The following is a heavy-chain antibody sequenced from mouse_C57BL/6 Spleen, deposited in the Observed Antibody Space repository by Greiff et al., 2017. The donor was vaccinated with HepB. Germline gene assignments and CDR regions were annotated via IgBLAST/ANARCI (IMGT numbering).Heavy chain of an antibody. J-gene: IGHJ4*01. Sequence: QVQLQQPGTELVKPGASVKLSCKASGYTFTSYWMHWVKQRPGQGLEWIGNINPSNGGTNYNEKFKSKATLTVDKSSSTAYMQISSLTSEDSAVYYCARSTAQATGNYAMDYWGQGTSVTVSS. CDR1: GYTFTSYW. CDR3: ARSTAQATGNYAMDY. D-gene: IGHD3-2*02. CDR2: INPSNGGT. V-gene: IGHV1-53*01.